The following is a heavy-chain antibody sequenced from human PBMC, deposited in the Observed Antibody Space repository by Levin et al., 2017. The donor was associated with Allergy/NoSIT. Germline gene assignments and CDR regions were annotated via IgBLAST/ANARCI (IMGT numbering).Heavy chain of an antibody. V-gene: IGHV3-9*01. J-gene: IGHJ4*02. CDR3: AKGLNWGSPNTFDY. D-gene: IGHD7-27*01. CDR2: INWNRDKI. Sequence: SLKISCAASVFTFGSYAMHFFLPSPFKGLEWVSGINWNRDKIGYADSVRARFTISRDNAKNSLYLQMNSLGPEDTALYYCAKGLNWGSPNTFDYWGQGTLVTVSS. CDR1: VFTFGSYA.